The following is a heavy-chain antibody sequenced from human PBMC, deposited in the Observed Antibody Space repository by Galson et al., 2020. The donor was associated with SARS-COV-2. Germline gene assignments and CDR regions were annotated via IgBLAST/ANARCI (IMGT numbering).Heavy chain of an antibody. Sequence: SETLSLTCSLSGYSISSGYYWGWLRQIPGKGLAWIGSIYHTGSTSYNPSLRSRASISVDTSKNQFSLNLSDVTAADTAVYFCARDVRAGGYALFEHWGQGTLVTVSS. CDR3: ARDVRAGGYALFEH. CDR2: IYHTGST. D-gene: IGHD2-8*01. V-gene: IGHV4-38-2*02. CDR1: GYSISSGYY. J-gene: IGHJ4*02.